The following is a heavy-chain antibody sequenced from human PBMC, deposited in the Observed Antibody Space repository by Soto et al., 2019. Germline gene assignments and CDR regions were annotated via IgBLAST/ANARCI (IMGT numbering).Heavy chain of an antibody. CDR1: GFTFSSYG. V-gene: IGHV3-33*01. CDR3: ARDRGTNCVCLGY. D-gene: IGHD2-8*01. J-gene: IGHJ4*02. Sequence: QVQLVESGGGVVQPGRSLRLSCAASGFTFSSYGMHWARQAPGKGLEWVAVIWYDGSNKYYADSVKGRFTISRDNSKNTLYLQMNSLRAEDTAVYYCARDRGTNCVCLGYWGQGTLVTVSS. CDR2: IWYDGSNK.